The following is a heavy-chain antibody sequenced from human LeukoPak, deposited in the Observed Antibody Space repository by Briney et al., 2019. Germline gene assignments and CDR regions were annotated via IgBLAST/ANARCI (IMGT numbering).Heavy chain of an antibody. CDR1: GYSFTSYW. CDR3: ARHGGNGYYKGQIDY. J-gene: IGHJ4*02. V-gene: IGHV5-51*01. D-gene: IGHD3-3*01. CDR2: IYPGDSDT. Sequence: GESLKIFCKGSGYSFTSYWIGWVRQMPGKGLEWMGIIYPGDSDTRYSPSFQGQVTISADKSINTAYMQWSTLQASDTAMYYSARHGGNGYYKGQIDYWGQGTLVTVSS.